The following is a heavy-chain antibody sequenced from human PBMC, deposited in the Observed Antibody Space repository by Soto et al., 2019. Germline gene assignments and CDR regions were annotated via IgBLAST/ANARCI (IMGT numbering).Heavy chain of an antibody. J-gene: IGHJ6*02. CDR2: IYYSGST. D-gene: IGHD3-3*01. CDR1: GGSISSGDYY. Sequence: PSETLSLTCTVSGGSISSGDYYWSWIRQPPGKGLEWIGYIYYSGSTYYNPSLKSRVTISVDTSKNQFSLKLSSVTAADTAVYYCARDNILGILYGGMDVWAQGTTVTVSS. V-gene: IGHV4-30-4*01. CDR3: ARDNILGILYGGMDV.